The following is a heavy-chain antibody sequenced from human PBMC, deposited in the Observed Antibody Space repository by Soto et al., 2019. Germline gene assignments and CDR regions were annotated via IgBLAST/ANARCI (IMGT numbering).Heavy chain of an antibody. V-gene: IGHV4-34*01. D-gene: IGHD2-2*01. CDR2: INHSGST. CDR1: GGSFSGYY. J-gene: IGHJ4*02. CDR3: ARYSVVTVVLDY. Sequence: SETLSLTCAVYGGSFSGYYWSWIRQPPGKGLEWIGEINHSGSTNYNPSLKSRVTISVDTSKNQFSLKLSSVTAADTAVYYCARYSVVTVVLDYWGQGALVTVSS.